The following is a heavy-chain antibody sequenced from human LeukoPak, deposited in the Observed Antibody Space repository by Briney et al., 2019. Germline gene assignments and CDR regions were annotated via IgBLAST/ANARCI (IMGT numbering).Heavy chain of an antibody. J-gene: IGHJ4*02. Sequence: SQTLSLTCAISGDSVSSNSAAWTWHRQSPSRGLQWLGRTYYRYKWYDDYAVSVNIRMTINTDTSKNQFSLQLNSVTPEDTAVYYCARALIAVGAHYFDYWGQGNLVSVSS. CDR3: ARALIAVGAHYFDY. V-gene: IGHV6-1*01. CDR1: GDSVSSNSAA. CDR2: TYYRYKWYD. D-gene: IGHD6-19*01.